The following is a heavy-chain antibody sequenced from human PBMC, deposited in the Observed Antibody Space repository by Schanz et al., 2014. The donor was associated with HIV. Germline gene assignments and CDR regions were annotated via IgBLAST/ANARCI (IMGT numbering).Heavy chain of an antibody. CDR1: GFTFNNAW. V-gene: IGHV3-15*01. CDR2: IKGKSDRGAT. CDR3: TTTPATKWRDY. D-gene: IGHD1-26*01. Sequence: VQLVESGGGVVQPGRSLRLSCAASGFTFNNAWMSWVRQAPGKGLEWIGRIKGKSDRGATDYATSVKDRFTISRHDSNSTVFLHMSGLKIEDTAVYFCTTTPATKWRDYWGRGTLVTVSS. J-gene: IGHJ4*01.